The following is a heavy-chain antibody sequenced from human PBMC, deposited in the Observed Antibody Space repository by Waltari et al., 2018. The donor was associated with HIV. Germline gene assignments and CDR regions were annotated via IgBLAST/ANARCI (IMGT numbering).Heavy chain of an antibody. V-gene: IGHV1-18*01. CDR1: GYNFATYA. Sequence: QVQLVQSGAEVKKPGASVKVSCKPSGYNFATYAITWVRQAPGQGLEWMGWISPYNENTKYAHKFQGIVTMTTDTSTKTLYMEVRSLTSDDTAIYYCGRERSAYYFDSWGQGTLITVSS. CDR2: ISPYNENT. CDR3: GRERSAYYFDS. J-gene: IGHJ4*02.